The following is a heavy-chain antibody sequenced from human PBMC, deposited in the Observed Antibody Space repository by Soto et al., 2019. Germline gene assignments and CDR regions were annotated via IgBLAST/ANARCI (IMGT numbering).Heavy chain of an antibody. J-gene: IGHJ4*02. D-gene: IGHD2-2*02. CDR3: ARVYTIGSSDY. Sequence: GGSLRLSCAASGFTFSSYSMNWVRQAPGKGLEWVSYISSSSSTIYYADSVKGRFTISRDNAKNSLYLQMNSLRAEDTAVYYCARVYTIGSSDYWGQGTLVTVSS. V-gene: IGHV3-48*01. CDR1: GFTFSSYS. CDR2: ISSSSSTI.